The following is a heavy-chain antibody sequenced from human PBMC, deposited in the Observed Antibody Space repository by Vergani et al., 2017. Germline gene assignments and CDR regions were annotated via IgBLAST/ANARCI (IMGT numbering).Heavy chain of an antibody. CDR1: GFTLSNYD. CDR3: AKHFRGWGIDY. J-gene: IGHJ4*02. V-gene: IGHV3-30*02. D-gene: IGHD3-16*01. CDR2: IQFDGSNK. Sequence: QVQLVESGGGVVQRGGSLRLSCVTSGFTLSNYDMQWIRQGPGKGLEFVAFIQFDGSNKYYADSGKGRFTLSRDFSKNTLYLQMNSLRTDDTATYYCAKHFRGWGIDYWGQGTQFIVSS.